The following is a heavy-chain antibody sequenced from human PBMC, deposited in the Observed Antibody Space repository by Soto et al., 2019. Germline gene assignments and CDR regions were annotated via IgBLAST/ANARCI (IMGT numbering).Heavy chain of an antibody. D-gene: IGHD6-19*01. Sequence: QVQLVQSGAEVKKPGSSVKVSCKASGGTFSSYAISWVRQAPGQGLEWMGGIIPIFGTANYAQKFQGRVTITADESTSTDYMELSSLRSEDTAVYYCARSRTAVAGKVEYYSYGMDVWGQGTTVTVSS. J-gene: IGHJ6*02. CDR3: ARSRTAVAGKVEYYSYGMDV. CDR1: GGTFSSYA. CDR2: IIPIFGTA. V-gene: IGHV1-69*01.